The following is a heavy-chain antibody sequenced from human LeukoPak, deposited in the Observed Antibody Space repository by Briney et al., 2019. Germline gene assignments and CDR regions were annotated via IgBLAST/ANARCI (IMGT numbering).Heavy chain of an antibody. Sequence: SETLSLTCTVSGGSISSNSYYWGWLRQPPGKGLEWFGSIYYSGSTYYNPSLKSRVTISVDTSKNQFSLKLSSVTAADTAVCYCARGGTIVGVVIIDGYYFDYWGQGTLVTVSS. D-gene: IGHD3-3*01. J-gene: IGHJ4*02. CDR1: GGSISSNSYY. CDR2: IYYSGST. V-gene: IGHV4-39*07. CDR3: ARGGTIVGVVIIDGYYFDY.